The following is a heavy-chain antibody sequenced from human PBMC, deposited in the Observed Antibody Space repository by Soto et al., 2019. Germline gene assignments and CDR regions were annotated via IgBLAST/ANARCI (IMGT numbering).Heavy chain of an antibody. J-gene: IGHJ6*02. V-gene: IGHV4-59*01. CDR1: GGSISSYY. D-gene: IGHD6-6*01. CDR3: AGEYRSSAGVYYYYYGMDV. CDR2: IYYSGST. Sequence: PSETLSLTCTVSGGSISSYYLSWIRQPPGKGLEWIGYIYYSGSTNYNPSLKSRVTISVDTSKNQFSLKLSYVTAADTAVYYCAGEYRSSAGVYYYYYGMDVWGQGTTVTVSS.